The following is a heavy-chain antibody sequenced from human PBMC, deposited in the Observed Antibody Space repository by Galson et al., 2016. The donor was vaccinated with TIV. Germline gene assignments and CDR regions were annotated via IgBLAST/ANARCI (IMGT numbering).Heavy chain of an antibody. J-gene: IGHJ4*02. CDR2: INGDGTEI. D-gene: IGHD6-19*01. V-gene: IGHV3-7*01. CDR3: AQWLGTSNS. CDR1: RSTFSSSW. Sequence: SLRLSCADSRSTFSSSWMNWVRQAPGKGLEWVANINGDGTEIKYVDSVKGRFTISRDNAKNSLYLQMSNLRVEDTAIYYCAQWLGTSNSWGQGTLVTVPS.